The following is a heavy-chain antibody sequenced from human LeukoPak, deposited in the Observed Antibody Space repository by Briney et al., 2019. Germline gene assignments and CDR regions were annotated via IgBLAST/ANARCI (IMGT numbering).Heavy chain of an antibody. D-gene: IGHD3-22*01. J-gene: IGHJ4*02. CDR2: INPNSGGT. CDR3: ARVYLGVYYYGSSGYSHLDY. CDR1: GYTFTDYY. V-gene: IGHV1-2*02. Sequence: ASVKVSCKASGYTFTDYYMHWVRQAPGQGPEWMGWINPNSGGTNYAQKFQGRVTMTRDTSISTAYMELSRLRSDDTAVYYCARVYLGVYYYGSSGYSHLDYWGQGTLVTVS.